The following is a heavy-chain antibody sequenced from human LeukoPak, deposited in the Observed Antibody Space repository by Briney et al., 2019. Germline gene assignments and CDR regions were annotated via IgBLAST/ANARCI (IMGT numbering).Heavy chain of an antibody. CDR2: IKQDGSEK. D-gene: IGHD3-10*01. J-gene: IGHJ4*02. Sequence: TGGSLRLSCAASGFTFSSYWMSWVRQAPGKGLEWVANIKQDGSEKYYVDSVKGRFTISRDNAKNSLYLQMNSLRAEDTAVYYCARERGSGSYYSLDYWGQGTLVTVSS. CDR1: GFTFSSYW. CDR3: ARERGSGSYYSLDY. V-gene: IGHV3-7*01.